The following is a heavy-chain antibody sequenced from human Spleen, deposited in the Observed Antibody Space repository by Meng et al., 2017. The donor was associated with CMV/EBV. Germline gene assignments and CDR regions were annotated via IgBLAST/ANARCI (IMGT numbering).Heavy chain of an antibody. CDR1: FTNYY. CDR3: ARDDPIYFYNSSGHVLDY. D-gene: IGHD3-22*01. J-gene: IGHJ4*02. CDR2: IIPILGIT. V-gene: IGHV1-69*10. Sequence: FTNYYILWVRQAPGQGLEWMGGIIPILGITNYAQNFQGRVTITADKSTSTAYMELSSLRSDDTAMYFCARDDPIYFYNSSGHVLDYWGQGTLVTVSS.